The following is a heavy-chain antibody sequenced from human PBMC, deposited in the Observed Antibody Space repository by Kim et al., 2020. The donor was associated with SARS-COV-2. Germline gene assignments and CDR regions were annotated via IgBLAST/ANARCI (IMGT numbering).Heavy chain of an antibody. CDR3: ARDEISMIGVVITPGYCYCRGF. CDR1: GFTFSSYS. D-gene: IGHD3-22*01. J-gene: IGHJ6*02. V-gene: IGHV3-21*01. Sequence: GGSLRLSFAASGFTFSSYSMNWVRQAPGKGLEWVSSIKKGSSEIYYVDSVKGRFTISRDNAKNSLYLQMNSLRAEDTAVYYCARDEISMIGVVITPGYCYCRGFWGQGTRVTVSS. CDR2: IKKGSSEI.